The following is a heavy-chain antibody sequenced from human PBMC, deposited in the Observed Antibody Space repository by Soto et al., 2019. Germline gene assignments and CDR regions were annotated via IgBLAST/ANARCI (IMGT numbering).Heavy chain of an antibody. CDR3: ARERSTYTTTGELAF. CDR1: GYSFSGYY. V-gene: IGHV1-46*01. J-gene: IGHJ4*02. D-gene: IGHD2-2*02. Sequence: GASVKVSCKASGYSFSGYYIHWVRQAPGQGLEWMGINTPNGYNKFQGRLTITRDTSANTVYMELSSLTSDDTAVYYCARERSTYTTTGELAFWGQGTLVTVSS. CDR2: NTPN.